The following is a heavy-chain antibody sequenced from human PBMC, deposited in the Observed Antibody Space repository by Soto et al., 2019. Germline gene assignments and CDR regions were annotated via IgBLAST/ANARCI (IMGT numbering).Heavy chain of an antibody. CDR2: ISAYNGNT. Sequence: GGSVKVSCKASGYTFTSYGISWVRQAPGQGLEWMGWISAYNGNTNYAQKLQGRVTMTTDTSTSTAYMELRSLRSDDTAVYYCAWAYCGGDCYTNWFDPWGRGTLVTVSS. D-gene: IGHD2-21*02. CDR3: AWAYCGGDCYTNWFDP. CDR1: GYTFTSYG. J-gene: IGHJ5*02. V-gene: IGHV1-18*04.